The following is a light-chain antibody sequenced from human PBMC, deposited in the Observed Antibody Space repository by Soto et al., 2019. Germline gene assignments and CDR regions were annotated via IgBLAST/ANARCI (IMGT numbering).Light chain of an antibody. J-gene: IGKJ1*01. V-gene: IGKV2-24*01. CDR3: MQASQFPWT. Sequence: DIVMTQTPLSLPVTLGQAASISCRSSESLVDSDGNTFLSWLHQRPGQPPRLLIYRIYNRLSGVPDRFSGSGAGTDFTLKISRVEAEDVGLFYCMQASQFPWTFGQGTRVEIK. CDR1: ESLVDSDGNTF. CDR2: RIY.